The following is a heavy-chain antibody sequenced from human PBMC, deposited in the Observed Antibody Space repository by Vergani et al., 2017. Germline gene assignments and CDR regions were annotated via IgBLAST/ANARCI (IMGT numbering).Heavy chain of an antibody. V-gene: IGHV1-69*18. CDR3: ARVGGFDIVTGYFISDV. CDR2: IIPIFGTA. Sequence: QVQLVQSGAEVKKPGSSVKVSCKASGGTFSSYAISWVRQAPGQGLEWMGRIIPIFGTANYAQKFQVRVTITADESTSTAYMELSSLRSEDTAVYYCARVGGFDIVTGYFISDVWGQGTTVTVSS. D-gene: IGHD3-9*01. CDR1: GGTFSSYA. J-gene: IGHJ6*02.